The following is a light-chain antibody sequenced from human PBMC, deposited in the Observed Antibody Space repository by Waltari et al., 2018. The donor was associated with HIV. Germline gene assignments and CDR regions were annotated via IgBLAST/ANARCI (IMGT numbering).Light chain of an antibody. V-gene: IGLV1-51*02. CDR2: ENN. Sequence: QSVLTQPPSVSAAPGQKVTFSCSGSTSNIGDNYESWYQQLPRTAPKLLIYENNKRPSGIPDRFSGSKSGTSATLGITGLQTGDEADYYCGTWDSNLAAWVFGGGTKVTVL. CDR3: GTWDSNLAAWV. J-gene: IGLJ3*02. CDR1: TSNIGDNY.